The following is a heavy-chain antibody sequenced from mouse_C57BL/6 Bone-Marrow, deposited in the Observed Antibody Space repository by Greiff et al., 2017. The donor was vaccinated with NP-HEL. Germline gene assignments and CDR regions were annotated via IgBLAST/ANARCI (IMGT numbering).Heavy chain of an antibody. J-gene: IGHJ1*03. CDR2: IYPRSGNT. V-gene: IGHV1-81*01. D-gene: IGHD2-10*02. Sequence: QVQLQQSGAELARPGASVKLSCKASGYTFTSYGISWVKQRTGQGLEWIGEIYPRSGNTYYNEKFKGKATLTADKSSSTAYMELRSLTSEDSAVYFCARGGPYGYWYFDVWGTGTTVTVSS. CDR1: GYTFTSYG. CDR3: ARGGPYGYWYFDV.